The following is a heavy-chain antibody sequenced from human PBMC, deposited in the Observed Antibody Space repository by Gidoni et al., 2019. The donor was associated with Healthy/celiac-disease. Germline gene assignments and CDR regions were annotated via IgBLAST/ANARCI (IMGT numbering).Heavy chain of an antibody. Sequence: QVQLVQSGAEVKKPGASVKVSCKASGYTFTGYYMHWVRQAPGQGLEWMGWINPNSGGTNYAQKFQGRVTMTRDTSISTAYMELSRLRSDDTAVYYCARSDIVVVVAAIRHAEYFQHWGQGTLVTVSS. J-gene: IGHJ1*01. CDR3: ARSDIVVVVAAIRHAEYFQH. V-gene: IGHV1-2*02. CDR2: INPNSGGT. D-gene: IGHD2-15*01. CDR1: GYTFTGYY.